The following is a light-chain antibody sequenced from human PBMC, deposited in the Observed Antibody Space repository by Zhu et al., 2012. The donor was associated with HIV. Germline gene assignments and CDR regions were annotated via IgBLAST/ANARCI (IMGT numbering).Light chain of an antibody. CDR2: DGS. CDR3: QQTINYPLT. Sequence: AIQLTQSPSSLSASVGDRVTITCRASQGVSTGLAWYQRKPGKTPNLLIYDGSTLQGGVPSRFSGSGSGTDFTLTISSLQPADFATYYCQQTINYPLTFGGGTKVEI. CDR1: QGVSTG. J-gene: IGKJ4*01. V-gene: IGKV1D-13*01.